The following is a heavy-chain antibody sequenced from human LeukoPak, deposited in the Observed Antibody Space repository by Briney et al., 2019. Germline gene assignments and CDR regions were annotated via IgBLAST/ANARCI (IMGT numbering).Heavy chain of an antibody. CDR1: GYIFTGYY. CDR2: INPNSGGT. Sequence: ASVKVSCKASGYIFTGYYMHWVRQAPGQGLEWMGWINPNSGGTNYAQKSQGRVTMTRDTSISTAYMELSRLRSDDTAVYYCARGPRPGSGWYVPVRPWWLDLWGQGTLVTVSS. D-gene: IGHD6-19*01. J-gene: IGHJ5*01. V-gene: IGHV1-2*02. CDR3: ARGPRPGSGWYVPVRPWWLDL.